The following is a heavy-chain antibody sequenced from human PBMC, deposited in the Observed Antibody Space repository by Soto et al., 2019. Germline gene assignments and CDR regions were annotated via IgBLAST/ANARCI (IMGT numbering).Heavy chain of an antibody. D-gene: IGHD3-16*01. CDR1: GYTFTSHG. CDR3: ARDLGAKVYY. Sequence: QLVQSGAEVKKPGASVKVSCKASGYTFTSHGISCVRQAPGQGLEWMGWVSGYNGNTNYAQKFQGRVTMTTDTSTTTAYMELRSLTSDDTAVYYCARDLGAKVYYWGQGTLVTVSS. J-gene: IGHJ4*02. CDR2: VSGYNGNT. V-gene: IGHV1-18*01.